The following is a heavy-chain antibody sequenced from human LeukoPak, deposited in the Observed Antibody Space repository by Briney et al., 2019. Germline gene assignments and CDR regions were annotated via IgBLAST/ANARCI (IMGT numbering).Heavy chain of an antibody. J-gene: IGHJ4*02. D-gene: IGHD1-26*01. CDR2: LYSGGAT. CDR1: RFTVSSDY. V-gene: IGHV3-53*01. Sequence: GGSLRLSCAASRFTVSSDYMSWVRQAPGKELQWVSILYSGGATYYADSVKGRFTISRDNSKNTLYLQMSSLRAEDTAVYFCARHRGSSLFVDYWGQGTLVTVSS. CDR3: ARHRGSSLFVDY.